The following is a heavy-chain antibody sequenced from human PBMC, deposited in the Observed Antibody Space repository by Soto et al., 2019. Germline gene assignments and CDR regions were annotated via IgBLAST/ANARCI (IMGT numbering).Heavy chain of an antibody. CDR3: ARYNSYAIDY. CDR1: GTSISSYY. Sequence: SETLSLTCTVSGTSISSYYWSWIRQPPGKGLEWIANSHYRGTTNYNPSLARRVTISVDTSKNQFSLKMTSVTAADRAIYFCARYNSYAIDYWGRGTLVTVSS. V-gene: IGHV4-59*01. J-gene: IGHJ4*02. D-gene: IGHD2-8*01. CDR2: SHYRGTT.